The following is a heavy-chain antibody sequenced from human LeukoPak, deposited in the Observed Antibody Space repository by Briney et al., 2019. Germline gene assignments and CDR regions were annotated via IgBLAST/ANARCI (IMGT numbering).Heavy chain of an antibody. Sequence: GGSLKLSCAASGFTFSGSAMHWVRQASGKGLEWVGRIRSKANSYATAYAASVKGRFTISRDDSKNTAYLQMNSLKTEDTAVYYCTRPGGGSDLDVSGKGTTVTASS. CDR2: IRSKANSYAT. CDR3: TRPGGGSDLDV. CDR1: GFTFSGSA. D-gene: IGHD5-12*01. V-gene: IGHV3-73*01. J-gene: IGHJ6*04.